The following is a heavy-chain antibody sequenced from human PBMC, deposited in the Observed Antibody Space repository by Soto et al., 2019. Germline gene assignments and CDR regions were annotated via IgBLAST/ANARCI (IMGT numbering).Heavy chain of an antibody. J-gene: IGHJ5*02. Sequence: SETLSLTCAVSGGSISSGGYSWSRIRQPPGKGLEWIGYIYHSGSTYYNPSLKSRVTISVDRSKNQFSLKLSSVTAADTAVYYCAAGAAATPHWFDPWGQGTLVTVSS. CDR2: IYHSGST. V-gene: IGHV4-30-2*01. D-gene: IGHD6-13*01. CDR3: AAGAAATPHWFDP. CDR1: GGSISSGGYS.